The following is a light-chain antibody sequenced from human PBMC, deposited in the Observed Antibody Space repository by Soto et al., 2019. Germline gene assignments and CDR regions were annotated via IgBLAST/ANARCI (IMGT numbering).Light chain of an antibody. CDR2: DVS. CDR1: SSDVGGYNY. CDR3: SSYTSSSTGV. J-gene: IGLJ1*01. Sequence: QSALTTPASVSGSPGQSITISCTGTSSDVGGYNYVSWYQQHPGKAPKRMIYDVSNRPSGVSNRFSGSKSVNKASLTISGLQAEDEADYYCSSYTSSSTGVFGTGTKLTVL. V-gene: IGLV2-14*01.